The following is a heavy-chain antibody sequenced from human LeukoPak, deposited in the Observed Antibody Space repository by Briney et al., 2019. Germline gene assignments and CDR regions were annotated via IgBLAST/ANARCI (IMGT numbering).Heavy chain of an antibody. CDR1: GGSISSYY. CDR3: ARQAEAWGIAAAGKGWFDP. V-gene: IGHV4-4*09. CDR2: IYTSGST. Sequence: KPSETLSLTCTVSGGSISSYYWSWIRQPPGKGLEWIGYIYTSGSTNYNPSLKSRVTISVDTSKNQFSLKLSSVTAADTAVYYCARQAEAWGIAAAGKGWFDPWGQGTLVTVSS. D-gene: IGHD6-13*01. J-gene: IGHJ5*02.